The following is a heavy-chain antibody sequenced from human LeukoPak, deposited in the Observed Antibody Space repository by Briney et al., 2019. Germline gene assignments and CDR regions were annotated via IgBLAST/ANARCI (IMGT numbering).Heavy chain of an antibody. J-gene: IGHJ4*02. CDR3: AREGKSRYYDSSGYYYLTVFDY. CDR2: IYYSGST. CDR1: GGSISSGDYY. D-gene: IGHD3-22*01. V-gene: IGHV4-30-4*08. Sequence: SETLSLTCTVSGGSISSGDYYSSWIRQPPGKGLEWIGYIYYSGSTYYNPSLKRRVTISVDTSKNQFSLKLSSVTAADTAVYYCAREGKSRYYDSSGYYYLTVFDYWGQGTLVTVSS.